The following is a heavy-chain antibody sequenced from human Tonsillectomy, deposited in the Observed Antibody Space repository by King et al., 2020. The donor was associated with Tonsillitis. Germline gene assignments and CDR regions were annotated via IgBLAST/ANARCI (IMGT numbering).Heavy chain of an antibody. D-gene: IGHD3-10*01. CDR2: INPSGGST. CDR3: ARSAYYYGSGSYYADDY. J-gene: IGHJ4*02. V-gene: IGHV1-46*03. Sequence: QLVQSGAEVKKPGASVKFSCKASGYTFTSYYMHWVRQAPGQGLEWMGIINPSGGSTSYAQKFQGRVTMTRDTTTSTVYMELSSLRSEDKAVYYCARSAYYYGSGSYYADDYWGQGTLVTVSS. CDR1: GYTFTSYY.